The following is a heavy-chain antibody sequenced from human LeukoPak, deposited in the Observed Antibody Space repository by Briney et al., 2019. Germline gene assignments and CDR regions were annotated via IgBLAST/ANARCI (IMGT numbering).Heavy chain of an antibody. Sequence: SETLSLTCSVSGGSISSLYVSWIRQPPGKGLEWIGYIYYTGSTNYNPSLKSRVTMSVDMSKNQFTLRLSSVTAADTAVYYCARHRAYSSSSPFDHWGPGTLVTVSS. J-gene: IGHJ4*02. CDR3: ARHRAYSSSSPFDH. V-gene: IGHV4-59*08. CDR1: GGSISSLY. D-gene: IGHD6-6*01. CDR2: IYYTGST.